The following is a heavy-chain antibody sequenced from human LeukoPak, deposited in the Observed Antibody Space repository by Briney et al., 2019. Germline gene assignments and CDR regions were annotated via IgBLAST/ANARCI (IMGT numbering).Heavy chain of an antibody. V-gene: IGHV1-69*13. Sequence: SVKVSCKASGGTFRSYAISWVRQAPGQGLEWMGEIIPIFGTANYAQKFQGRVTITADESTSTAYMELSSLRSEDTAVYYCARSIFGEYNWFDPWGQGTLVTVSS. CDR2: IIPIFGTA. CDR1: GGTFRSYA. J-gene: IGHJ5*02. CDR3: ARSIFGEYNWFDP. D-gene: IGHD3-3*01.